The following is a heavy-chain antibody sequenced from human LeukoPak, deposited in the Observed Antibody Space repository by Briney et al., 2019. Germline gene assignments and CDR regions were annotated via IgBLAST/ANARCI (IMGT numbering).Heavy chain of an antibody. CDR2: INHSGST. V-gene: IGHV4-34*01. Sequence: SETLSLTCAVYGESFNNYYWNWIRQAPGKGLEWIGEINHSGSTNCNPSLRSRVTISVDTSKNQFSLKLSSVTAADTAVYYCARVRLQLPHYYYGMDVWGQGTTVTVSS. J-gene: IGHJ6*02. CDR1: GESFNNYY. D-gene: IGHD5-12*01. CDR3: ARVRLQLPHYYYGMDV.